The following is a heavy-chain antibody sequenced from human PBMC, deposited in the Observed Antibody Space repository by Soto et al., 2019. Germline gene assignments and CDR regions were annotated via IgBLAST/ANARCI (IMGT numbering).Heavy chain of an antibody. V-gene: IGHV4-31*03. Sequence: PSETLSLTCTVSGGSISSGGYYWSWIRRHPGKGLEWIGYIYYSGSTYYNPSLKSRVTISVDTSKNQFSLKLSSVTAADTAVYYCARGDGELGYCTNGVCGGMDVWGQGTTVTVSS. CDR2: IYYSGST. CDR1: GGSISSGGYY. CDR3: ARGDGELGYCTNGVCGGMDV. D-gene: IGHD2-8*01. J-gene: IGHJ6*02.